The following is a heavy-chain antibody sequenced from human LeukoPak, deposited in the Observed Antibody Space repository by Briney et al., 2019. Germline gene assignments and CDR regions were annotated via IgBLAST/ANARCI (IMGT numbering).Heavy chain of an antibody. Sequence: GGSLRLSCAASGFTFSTSAMHWVRQAPGKGLGCVAFIRNEGSDKYYADSVKCRFTISRDNSKNALYLQMNSLRAEDTAVYYCAKDISGAAFDYWGQGTLVTVSS. CDR1: GFTFSTSA. J-gene: IGHJ4*02. D-gene: IGHD1-26*01. CDR2: IRNEGSDK. V-gene: IGHV3-30*02. CDR3: AKDISGAAFDY.